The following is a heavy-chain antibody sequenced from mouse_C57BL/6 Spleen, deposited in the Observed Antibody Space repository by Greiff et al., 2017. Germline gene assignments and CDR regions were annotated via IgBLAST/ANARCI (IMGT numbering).Heavy chain of an antibody. CDR1: GYAFTNYL. CDR2: INPGSGGT. J-gene: IGHJ2*01. Sequence: VQGVESGAELVRPGTSVKVSCKASGYAFTNYLIEWVKQRPGQGLEWIGVINPGSGGTNYNEKFKGKATLTADKSSSTAYMQLSSLTSEDSAVYFCARAGGSRNYWGQGTTLTVSS. CDR3: ARAGGSRNY. D-gene: IGHD1-1*01. V-gene: IGHV1-54*01.